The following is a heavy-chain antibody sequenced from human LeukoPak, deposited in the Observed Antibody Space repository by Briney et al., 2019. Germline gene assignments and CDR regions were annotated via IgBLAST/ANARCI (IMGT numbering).Heavy chain of an antibody. J-gene: IGHJ4*02. CDR3: ARYQIRKKQGYGSGSYYVI. D-gene: IGHD3-10*01. CDR1: GFTFSSYA. V-gene: IGHV3-7*01. CDR2: IKQDGSEK. Sequence: HPGGSLRLSCAVSGFTFSSYAMSWVRQAPGKGLEWVANIKQDGSEKYYVDSVKGRFTISRDNAKNSLYLQMNSLRAEDTAVYYCARYQIRKKQGYGSGSYYVIWGQGTLVTASS.